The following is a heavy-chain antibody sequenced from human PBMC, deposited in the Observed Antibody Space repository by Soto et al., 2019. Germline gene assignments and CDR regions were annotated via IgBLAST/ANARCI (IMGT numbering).Heavy chain of an antibody. V-gene: IGHV3-21*01. CDR2: ISSSSSYI. D-gene: IGHD6-6*01. CDR3: GGSSSDFYYYGMDV. J-gene: IGHJ6*02. Sequence: GGSLRLSCAASGFTFSSYSMNWVRQAPGKGLEWVSSISSSSSYIYYADSVKGRFTISRDNAKSSLYLQMNSLRAEDTAVYYCGGSSSDFYYYGMDVWGQGTTVTVS. CDR1: GFTFSSYS.